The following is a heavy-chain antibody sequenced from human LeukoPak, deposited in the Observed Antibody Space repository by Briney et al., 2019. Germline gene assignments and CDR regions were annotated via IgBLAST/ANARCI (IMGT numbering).Heavy chain of an antibody. D-gene: IGHD3-22*01. V-gene: IGHV4-39*01. Sequence: RSSETLSLTCSVSGGSVSSSSYYWGWIRQPPGKGLEWIGSIYYSGSTYYNPSLKSRITISVDTSKNQFSLKLSSVTAADTAMYYCARQLLYYYDTSGYLYYFDYWGQGTLVTVSS. CDR3: ARQLLYYYDTSGYLYYFDY. CDR2: IYYSGST. CDR1: GGSVSSSSYY. J-gene: IGHJ4*02.